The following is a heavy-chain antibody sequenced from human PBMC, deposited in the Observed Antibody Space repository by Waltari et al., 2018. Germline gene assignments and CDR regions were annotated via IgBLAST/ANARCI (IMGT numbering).Heavy chain of an antibody. CDR1: GGSISSHY. J-gene: IGHJ4*02. CDR3: ARVSTGATWKLDY. Sequence: QVQLQESGPGLVKPSETLSLTCTVSGGSISSHYWSWIRQPPGKGLEWIGYIYYSGSTNYNPSLKSRVTISVDTSKNQFSLKLSSVTATDTAVYYCARVSTGATWKLDYWGQGTLVTVSS. V-gene: IGHV4-59*11. CDR2: IYYSGST. D-gene: IGHD1-26*01.